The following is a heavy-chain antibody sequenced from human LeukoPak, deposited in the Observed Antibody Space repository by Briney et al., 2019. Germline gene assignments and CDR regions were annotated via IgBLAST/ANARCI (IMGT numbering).Heavy chain of an antibody. CDR2: INPNSGST. J-gene: IGHJ4*02. CDR3: ARVSCSSISCSKNVY. Sequence: ASVKVSCKASGYTFTGYYMHWVRQAPGQGLEWMGWINPNSGSTNYAQKFQGGVTMTRDTSISTAYMELSRLRSDDTAVYYCARVSCSSISCSKNVYWGQGTLVTVSS. D-gene: IGHD2-2*01. V-gene: IGHV1-2*02. CDR1: GYTFTGYY.